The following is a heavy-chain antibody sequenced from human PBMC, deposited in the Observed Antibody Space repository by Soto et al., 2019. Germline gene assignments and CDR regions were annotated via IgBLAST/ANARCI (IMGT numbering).Heavy chain of an antibody. CDR1: GYTFTSYG. CDR2: ISAHNGNT. D-gene: IGHD1-1*01. J-gene: IGHJ4*02. Sequence: QVHLVQSGAEVKKPGASVKVSCKASGYTFTSYGITWVRQAPGQGLEWMGWISAHNGNTDSAQKLQGRVIVTRDTSTSTAYMELRSRRSDDTAVYYCARGRYGDYWGQGALVTVSS. CDR3: ARGRYGDY. V-gene: IGHV1-18*01.